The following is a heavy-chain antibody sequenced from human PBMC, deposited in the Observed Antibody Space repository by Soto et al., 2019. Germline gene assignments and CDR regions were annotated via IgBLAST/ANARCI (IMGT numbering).Heavy chain of an antibody. CDR3: ARRVGTHVWFSVGWYCDL. D-gene: IGHD3-3*02. Sequence: SETLSLTSTVSVGSISSSSYYWGWIRQPPGKGLEWIGSIYYSGSTYYNPSLKSRVTISVDTSKNQFSLKLSSVTATDTAVYYCARRVGTHVWFSVGWYCDLWGRGTLVTVS. CDR2: IYYSGST. V-gene: IGHV4-39*01. J-gene: IGHJ2*01. CDR1: VGSISSSSYY.